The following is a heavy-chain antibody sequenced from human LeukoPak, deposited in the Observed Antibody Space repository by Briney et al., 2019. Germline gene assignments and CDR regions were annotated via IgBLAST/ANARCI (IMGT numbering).Heavy chain of an antibody. CDR2: INPSGGSA. J-gene: IGHJ4*02. CDR3: ARGAKRWLQFKTSAGFDF. D-gene: IGHD5-24*01. V-gene: IGHV1-46*01. CDR1: GYTLTELS. Sequence: ASVKVSCKVSGYTLTELSMHWVRQAPGQGLEWMGIINPSGGSADYAQKFQGRVTMTRDTYTNTFYMELSSLRSEDTAVYYCARGAKRWLQFKTSAGFDFWGQGTLVTVSS.